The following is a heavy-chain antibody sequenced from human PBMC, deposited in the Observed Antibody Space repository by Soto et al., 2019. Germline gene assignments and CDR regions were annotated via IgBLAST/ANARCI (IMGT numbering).Heavy chain of an antibody. CDR3: AGVYRASRDNWFDS. CDR2: INAGTGNT. V-gene: IGHV1-3*01. D-gene: IGHD1-26*01. Sequence: QVQLVQSGAEVKKPGASLKVSCKASGYTFTSYAMHWVRQAHGQRLEWMGWINAGTGNTKYSQKFQGRVTITRDTSSSTAYMEVSSLSSEDTGVYYCAGVYRASRDNWFDSLGQGTEVTVCS. J-gene: IGHJ5*01. CDR1: GYTFTSYA.